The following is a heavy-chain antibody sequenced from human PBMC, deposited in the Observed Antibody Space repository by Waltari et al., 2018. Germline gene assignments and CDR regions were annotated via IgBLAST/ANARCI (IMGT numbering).Heavy chain of an antibody. J-gene: IGHJ6*03. CDR2: FIPIFGTA. CDR1: GGTFSSYA. D-gene: IGHD2-8*01. CDR3: ASVHYYYYYMDV. Sequence: QVQLVQSGAEVKKPGSSVKVSCKASGGTFSSYAISWVRQAPGQGLEWMGGFIPIFGTANDAQKFQGRVTITADESTSTAYMELSSLRSEDTAVYYCASVHYYYYYMDVWGKGTTVTISS. V-gene: IGHV1-69*12.